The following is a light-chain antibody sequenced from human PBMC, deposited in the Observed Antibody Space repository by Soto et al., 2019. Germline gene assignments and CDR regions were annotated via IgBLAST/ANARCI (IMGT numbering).Light chain of an antibody. Sequence: EILMTQYPDTVPASPGERVTLSCRASQSVNSDLAWYQQTPGQAPRPLIYGSSSRATGIPDRFSGSGSGTDFTLTISRLEPEDFAVYYCQQYGSSGTFGQGTKVDI. CDR1: QSVNSD. CDR2: GSS. CDR3: QQYGSSGT. J-gene: IGKJ1*01. V-gene: IGKV3-20*01.